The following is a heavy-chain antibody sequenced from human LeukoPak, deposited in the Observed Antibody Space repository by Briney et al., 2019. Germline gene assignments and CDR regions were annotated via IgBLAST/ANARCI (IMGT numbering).Heavy chain of an antibody. J-gene: IGHJ6*04. V-gene: IGHV3-30*04. CDR2: ISYDGSNK. CDR1: GFTLSSYA. CDR3: ARGYDILTGYSKDYYGMDV. D-gene: IGHD3-9*01. Sequence: GGSLRLSCAASGFTLSSYAMHWVRQAPGKWLEWVAVISYDGSNKYYADSVKGRFTISRDNSKNTLYLQMNSLRAEDTAVYYCARGYDILTGYSKDYYGMDVWGKGTTVTVSS.